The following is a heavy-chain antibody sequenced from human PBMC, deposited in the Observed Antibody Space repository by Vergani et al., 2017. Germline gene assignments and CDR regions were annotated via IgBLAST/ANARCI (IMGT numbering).Heavy chain of an antibody. D-gene: IGHD6-19*01. CDR1: GFTFSSYG. CDR2: IRYDGSNK. Sequence: QVQLVESGGGVVQPGGSLRLSCAASGFTFSSYGMHWVRQAPGKGLEWVAFIRYDGSNKYYADSVKGRFTISRDNSKNTLYLQMNSLRAEDTAVYYCAKEREQWLVYGWFDPWGQGTLVTVSS. CDR3: AKEREQWLVYGWFDP. J-gene: IGHJ5*02. V-gene: IGHV3-30*02.